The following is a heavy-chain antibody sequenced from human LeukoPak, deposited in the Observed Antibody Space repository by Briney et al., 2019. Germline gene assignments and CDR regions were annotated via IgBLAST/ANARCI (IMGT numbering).Heavy chain of an antibody. J-gene: IGHJ6*03. CDR2: IYYSGGT. Sequence: PSETLSLTCTVSGGSISSYYWSWIRQPPGKGLEWIGYIYYSGGTNYNPSLKSRVTISVDTSKDQFSLKLSSVTAADTAVYYCAGTSEGYCGGDCYAYYYYYMDVWGKGTTVTVSS. CDR3: AGTSEGYCGGDCYAYYYYYMDV. V-gene: IGHV4-59*08. D-gene: IGHD2-21*02. CDR1: GGSISSYY.